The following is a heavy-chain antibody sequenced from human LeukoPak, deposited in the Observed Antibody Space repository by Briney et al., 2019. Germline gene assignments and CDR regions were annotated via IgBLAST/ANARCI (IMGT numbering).Heavy chain of an antibody. D-gene: IGHD2-2*01. V-gene: IGHV3-43*01. CDR1: GFTFVDYT. CDR2: ISWDGGST. J-gene: IGHJ4*02. Sequence: GGSLRLSCAASGFTFVDYTMHWVRQAPGKGLEWVSLISWDGGSTYYADSVKGRFTISRDNSKNSLYLQMNSLRTEDTALYYCAKAYYCSSTSCHPPLDYWGQGTLVTVSS. CDR3: AKAYYCSSTSCHPPLDY.